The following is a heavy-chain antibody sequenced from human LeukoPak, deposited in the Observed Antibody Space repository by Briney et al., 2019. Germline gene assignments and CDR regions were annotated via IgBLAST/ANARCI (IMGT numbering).Heavy chain of an antibody. Sequence: SETLSLTCTVPGVSISSYYWGWIRQPPGKGLEWLGFIYYSGSSSNYNPSLKSRVTISLDTSKNQFSLKLSSVTAADTAVYYCAKYSSSWFDPWGRGTLVTVSS. CDR3: AKYSSSWFDP. CDR1: GVSISSYY. CDR2: IYYSGSSS. D-gene: IGHD6-13*01. V-gene: IGHV4-59*01. J-gene: IGHJ5*02.